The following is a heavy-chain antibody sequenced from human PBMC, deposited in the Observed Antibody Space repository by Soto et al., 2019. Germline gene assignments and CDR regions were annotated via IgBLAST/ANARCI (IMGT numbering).Heavy chain of an antibody. CDR3: AKDVSRGLSRADAFDF. J-gene: IGHJ3*01. D-gene: IGHD3-16*01. Sequence: PGRSLRLSCEASGFTFSSYGMNWVRQAPGKGLEWVSGISDSGGTTYSADSGKGRLTISRDNSQNTLYLQMNSLRAEDTAVYYCAKDVSRGLSRADAFDFWGQGTMVTVSS. CDR1: GFTFSSYG. CDR2: ISDSGGTT. V-gene: IGHV3-23*01.